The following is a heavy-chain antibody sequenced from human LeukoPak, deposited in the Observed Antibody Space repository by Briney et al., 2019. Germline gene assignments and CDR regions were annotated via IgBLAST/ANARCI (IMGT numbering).Heavy chain of an antibody. J-gene: IGHJ5*02. Sequence: SETLSLTCTVSGGSISSYYWSWIRQPPGKGLEWIGYIYYSGSTNYNPSLKNRVTISVDTSKNQFSLKLSSVTAADTAVYYCARIAGDYYDSSGYYPNWFDPWGQGTLVTVSS. V-gene: IGHV4-59*01. CDR1: GGSISSYY. D-gene: IGHD3-22*01. CDR3: ARIAGDYYDSSGYYPNWFDP. CDR2: IYYSGST.